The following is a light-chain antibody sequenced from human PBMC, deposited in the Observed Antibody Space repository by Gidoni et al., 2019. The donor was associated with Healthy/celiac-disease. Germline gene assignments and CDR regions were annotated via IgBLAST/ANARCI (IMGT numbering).Light chain of an antibody. V-gene: IGLV1-44*01. Sequence: QSVLTQPPSASGPPGHRVTISCSVSSSNIGSNTVNWYQQLPGTAPKLLIYSNNQRPSGVPDRVSGSKSGTSASLAISGLQSEDEADYYCAAWDDSLNGGVFGGGTKLTVL. CDR2: SNN. J-gene: IGLJ3*02. CDR3: AAWDDSLNGGV. CDR1: SSNIGSNT.